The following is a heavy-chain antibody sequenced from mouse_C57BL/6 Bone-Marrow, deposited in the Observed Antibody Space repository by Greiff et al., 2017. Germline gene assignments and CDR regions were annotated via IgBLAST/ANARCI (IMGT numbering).Heavy chain of an antibody. V-gene: IGHV5-17*01. Sequence: EVQGVESGGGLVKPGGSLKLSCAASGFTFSDYGMHWVRQAPEKGLEWVAYISSGSSSIYYEDTVKGRCTIARDNANNTLFLQITSLRSEDTAMYYCARGIYGNYDAYWGQGTLVTVSA. CDR1: GFTFSDYG. CDR3: ARGIYGNYDAY. D-gene: IGHD2-1*01. J-gene: IGHJ3*01. CDR2: ISSGSSSI.